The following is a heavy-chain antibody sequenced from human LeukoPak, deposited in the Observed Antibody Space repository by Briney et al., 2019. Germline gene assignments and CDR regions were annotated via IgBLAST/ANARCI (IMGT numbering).Heavy chain of an antibody. Sequence: ASVKVSCKASGYTFTSYYMHWVRQAPGQGLEWMGIINPSGGSTSYAQKFQGRVTMTRDMSTSTVYMELSSLRSEDTAVYYCARSNVSRFLEWENSVFDYWGQGTLVTVSS. V-gene: IGHV1-46*01. D-gene: IGHD3-3*01. J-gene: IGHJ4*02. CDR3: ARSNVSRFLEWENSVFDY. CDR2: INPSGGST. CDR1: GYTFTSYY.